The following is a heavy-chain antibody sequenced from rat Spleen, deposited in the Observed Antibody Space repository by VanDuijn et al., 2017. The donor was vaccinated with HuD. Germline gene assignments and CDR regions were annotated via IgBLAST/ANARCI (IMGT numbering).Heavy chain of an antibody. Sequence: EVQLVESGGGLVQPGRSMKLSCAASGFTFSNYYMAWVRQAPTKGLEWVASISTGGGNTYYRDSMKGRFTVSRDNAKSTLYLQMDSLRSEDTATYYCARRHYGYTDYFDYWGQGVMVTVSS. CDR2: ISTGGGNT. CDR1: GFTFSNYY. J-gene: IGHJ2*01. V-gene: IGHV5-25*01. CDR3: ARRHYGYTDYFDY. D-gene: IGHD1-9*01.